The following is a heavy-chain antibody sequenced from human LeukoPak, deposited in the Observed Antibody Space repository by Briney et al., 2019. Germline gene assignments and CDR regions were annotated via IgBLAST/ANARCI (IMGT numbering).Heavy chain of an antibody. CDR3: ARASITIFGVVMSAFDI. J-gene: IGHJ3*02. Sequence: GASVKVSCKASGYTFTSYYMLWVRQAPGQGLEWMGIINPSGGSTSYAQKFQGRVTMTRDTSTSPVYMELSSLRSEDAAVYYCARASITIFGVVMSAFDIWGQGTMVTVSS. CDR2: INPSGGST. D-gene: IGHD3-3*01. CDR1: GYTFTSYY. V-gene: IGHV1-46*01.